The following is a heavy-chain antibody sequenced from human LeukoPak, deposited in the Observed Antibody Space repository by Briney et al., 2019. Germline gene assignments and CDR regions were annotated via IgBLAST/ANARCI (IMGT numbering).Heavy chain of an antibody. CDR1: VYTLRLSA. CDR3: ARDPERYLRTGHYDY. D-gene: IGHD3-10*02. V-gene: IGHV3-21*01. J-gene: IGHJ4*02. CDR2: IDYDGSHI. Sequence: GGSLRLSCAGSVYTLRLSAMNWVRQVPGKGLEWVSSIDYDGSHIYYSASVKGRFSISRDNARDSVYLQMDSLRAEDTAVYYCARDPERYLRTGHYDYWGQGTLVIVSS.